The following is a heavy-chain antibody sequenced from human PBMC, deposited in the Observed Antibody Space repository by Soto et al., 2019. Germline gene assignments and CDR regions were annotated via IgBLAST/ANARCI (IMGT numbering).Heavy chain of an antibody. J-gene: IGHJ4*01. V-gene: IGHV3-23*01. Sequence: GSLRLSCAASGFTFSNFAMSWVRQAPGKGLEWVSSFSGSGGRTYYAASVKGRFIISRDNSKSTLYLQMNSLRAEDTALYFCARGGEATTYFFDYWGQGTPVTVS. D-gene: IGHD5-12*01. CDR2: FSGSGGRT. CDR1: GFTFSNFA. CDR3: ARGGEATTYFFDY.